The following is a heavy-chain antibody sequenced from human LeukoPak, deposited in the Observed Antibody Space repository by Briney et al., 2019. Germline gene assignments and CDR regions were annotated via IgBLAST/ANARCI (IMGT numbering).Heavy chain of an antibody. CDR3: ATSPVYYYDSSGLPRGY. CDR2: ISAYNGNT. CDR1: GYTFTSYG. D-gene: IGHD3-22*01. J-gene: IGHJ4*02. Sequence: ASVKVSCKASGYTFTSYGISWVRQAPGQGLEWMGWISAYNGNTNYAQKLQGRVTMTTDTSTSTAYMELRSLRSDDTAVYYCATSPVYYYDSSGLPRGYWGQGTLVTVSS. V-gene: IGHV1-18*01.